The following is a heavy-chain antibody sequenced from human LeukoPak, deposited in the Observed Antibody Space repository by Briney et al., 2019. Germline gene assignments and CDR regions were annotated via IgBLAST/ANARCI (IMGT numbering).Heavy chain of an antibody. CDR3: ARQEGGIVGPY. V-gene: IGHV4-4*07. D-gene: IGHD1-26*01. CDR2: IYTGGST. Sequence: SETLSLTCTVSGGSINSYYWTWIRQPAGKGLEWIGRIYTGGSTNYNPSLESRVTMSVDTSKNQFSLKLNSVTAADTAVYYCARQEGGIVGPYWGQGTTVTVSS. J-gene: IGHJ6*02. CDR1: GGSINSYY.